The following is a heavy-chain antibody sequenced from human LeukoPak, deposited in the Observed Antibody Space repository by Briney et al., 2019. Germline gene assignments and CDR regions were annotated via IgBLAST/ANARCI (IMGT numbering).Heavy chain of an antibody. J-gene: IGHJ4*02. CDR2: ISGSSSSA. V-gene: IGHV3-23*01. D-gene: IGHD3-10*01. CDR1: GFTFSSYA. CDR3: ARDGGAMIRGVSYY. Sequence: GGSLRLSCAASGFTFSSYAMSWVRQAPGKGLEWVSSISGSSSSAYYADSVKGRFTISRDYSKNTLYLQMNSLRAEDTAVYYCARDGGAMIRGVSYYWGQGTPVTVSS.